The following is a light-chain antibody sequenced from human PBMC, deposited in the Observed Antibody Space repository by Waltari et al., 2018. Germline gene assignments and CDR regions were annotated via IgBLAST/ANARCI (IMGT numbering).Light chain of an antibody. V-gene: IGKV3-20*01. CDR3: QHYLRLPVT. CDR2: GAS. CDR1: LRVSRA. J-gene: IGKJ1*01. Sequence: EIVLTQSPGTLSLSLGERATLSCRASLRVSRALTWYQQKPGQAPSLLIYGASTRATGIPDRFSGRGSGTDFSLTISRLEPDDFAVYYCQHYLRLPVTFGQGTTVEI.